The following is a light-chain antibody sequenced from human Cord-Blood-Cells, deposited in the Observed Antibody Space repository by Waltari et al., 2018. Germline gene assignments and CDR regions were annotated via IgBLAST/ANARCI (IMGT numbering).Light chain of an antibody. Sequence: IEMTHSPSTLSASVGDRVTITCRASQSISSWLAWYQQKPGKAPKLLIYKASSLESGVPSRFSGSGSGTEFTLTISSLQPDDFATYYCQQYNSILGTFGQGTKVEIK. J-gene: IGKJ1*01. CDR1: QSISSW. CDR3: QQYNSILGT. CDR2: KAS. V-gene: IGKV1-5*03.